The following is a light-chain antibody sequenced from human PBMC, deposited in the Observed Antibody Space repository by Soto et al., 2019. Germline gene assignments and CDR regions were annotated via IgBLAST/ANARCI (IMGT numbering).Light chain of an antibody. CDR2: KAS. J-gene: IGKJ2*01. Sequence: DITIPQSPSTLSAPIGDRVTITCRASQSVSTCLAWYQQKPGKSPKLLIYKASSLESGVPSRFSGSGSGPECTLTISSLQPDDFATYHCQQYDTYDSYTFGQGTKLEIK. V-gene: IGKV1-5*03. CDR3: QQYDTYDSYT. CDR1: QSVSTC.